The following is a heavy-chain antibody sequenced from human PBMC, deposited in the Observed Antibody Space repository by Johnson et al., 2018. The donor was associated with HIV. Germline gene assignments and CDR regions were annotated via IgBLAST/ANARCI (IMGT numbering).Heavy chain of an antibody. V-gene: IGHV3-9*01. D-gene: IGHD1-14*01. CDR3: ARGFHRGGAFDI. J-gene: IGHJ3*02. Sequence: EVQLVESVGGLVQPGRSLRLSCAASGFTFDDYAMHWVRQAPGKGLEWVSGISWNSGTICYADSVKGRFTISRDNAKNSLYLQMNSLRAEDTAVYYCARGFHRGGAFDIWGQGTMVTVSS. CDR1: GFTFDDYA. CDR2: ISWNSGTI.